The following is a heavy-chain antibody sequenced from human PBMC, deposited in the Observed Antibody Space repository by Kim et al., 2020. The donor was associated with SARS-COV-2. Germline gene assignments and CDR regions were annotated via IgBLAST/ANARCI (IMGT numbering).Heavy chain of an antibody. CDR1: GFTFNTYN. CDR3: ARDGGGYSNPNDY. D-gene: IGHD4-4*01. V-gene: IGHV3-21*01. CDR2: ISSSSTYI. J-gene: IGHJ4*02. Sequence: GGSLRLSCAASGFTFNTYNMNWVRQAPGKGLEWVSWISSSSTYIFYADSVRGRFTISRDNAKNSLYLQMNSLRSEDTAVYYCARDGGGYSNPNDYWGQGTLVTVSS.